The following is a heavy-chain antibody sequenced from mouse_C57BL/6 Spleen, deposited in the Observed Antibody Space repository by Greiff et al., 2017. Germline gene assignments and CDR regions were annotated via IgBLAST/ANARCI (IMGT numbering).Heavy chain of an antibody. V-gene: IGHV3-6*01. J-gene: IGHJ3*01. CDR2: IGYDGSN. CDR1: GYSITSGYY. CDR3: AREPHGFAY. Sequence: EVQLVESGPGLVKPSQSLSLTCSVTGYSITSGYYWNWIRQFPGNKLEWMGYIGYDGSNNYNPSLKNRISITRDTSKNQFFLKLNSVTTEDTATYYCAREPHGFAYWGQGTLVTVSA.